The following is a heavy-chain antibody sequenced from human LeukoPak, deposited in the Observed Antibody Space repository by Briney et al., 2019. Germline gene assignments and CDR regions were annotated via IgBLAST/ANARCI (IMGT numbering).Heavy chain of an antibody. CDR2: VSGSGGTT. J-gene: IGHJ4*02. CDR1: GFTFSGYG. V-gene: IGHV3-23*01. D-gene: IGHD1-26*01. CDR3: AKGIMGAPRGPDS. Sequence: GGTLRLSCAASGFTFSGYGISWVRQAPGKGLEWVSAVSGSGGTTYYADSVKGRFTSSRDNSKNTLYLQLNSLRAEDTAIYYCAKGIMGAPRGPDSWGQGTLVIVSS.